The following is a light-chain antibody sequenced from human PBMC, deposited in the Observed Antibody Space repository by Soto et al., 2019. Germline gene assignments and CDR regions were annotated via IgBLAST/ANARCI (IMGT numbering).Light chain of an antibody. J-gene: IGKJ1*01. CDR1: QSVGNF. CDR2: AAS. V-gene: IGKV1-39*01. Sequence: DIQMTQSPSSLSASVGDRVTITCRASQSVGNFLNWYQQKPGLPPKYLIYAASNLQSGVPSRFSGSGSGTDFTLTISHLQPEDFATYYCQQSFTTSTFGQGTKVEVK. CDR3: QQSFTTST.